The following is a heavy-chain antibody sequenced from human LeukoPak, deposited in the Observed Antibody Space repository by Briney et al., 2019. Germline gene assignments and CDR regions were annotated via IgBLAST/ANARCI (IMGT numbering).Heavy chain of an antibody. CDR2: IYYSGST. Sequence: PSETLSLTCTVSGGSISSYYWSWIRQPPGKGLEWIGYIYYSGSTNYNPSLKSRVTISVDTSKNQFSLKLSSVTAADTAVYYCARGAYYDILAGYSPENAFDIWGQGTMVTVSS. D-gene: IGHD3-9*01. CDR3: ARGAYYDILAGYSPENAFDI. V-gene: IGHV4-59*08. J-gene: IGHJ3*02. CDR1: GGSISSYY.